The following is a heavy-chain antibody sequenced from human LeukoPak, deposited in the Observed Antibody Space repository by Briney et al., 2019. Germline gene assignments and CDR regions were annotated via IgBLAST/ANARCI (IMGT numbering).Heavy chain of an antibody. Sequence: GGSLRLSCAASGFAVSSNHMNWVRQAPGKGLEWVSVIFNGGSTYYADSVKGRFTISRDNSKNTLYLQMNSLRAEDTAVYYCARRRFGVTTYAFDIWGQGTMVTVSS. CDR3: ARRRFGVTTYAFDI. CDR2: IFNGGST. J-gene: IGHJ3*02. D-gene: IGHD3-10*01. V-gene: IGHV3-53*01. CDR1: GFAVSSNH.